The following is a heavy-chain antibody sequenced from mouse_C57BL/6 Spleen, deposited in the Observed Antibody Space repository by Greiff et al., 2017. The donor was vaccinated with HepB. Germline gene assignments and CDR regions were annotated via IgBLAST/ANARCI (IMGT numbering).Heavy chain of an antibody. Sequence: EVKLVESGGDLVKPGGSLKLSCAASGFTFSSYGMSWVRQTPDKRLEWVATISSGGSYTYYPDSVKGRFTISRDNAKNTLYLQMSSLKSEDTAMYYCARHEGYYGSRGYFDYWGQGTTLTVSS. J-gene: IGHJ2*01. D-gene: IGHD1-1*01. CDR1: GFTFSSYG. V-gene: IGHV5-6*01. CDR3: ARHEGYYGSRGYFDY. CDR2: ISSGGSYT.